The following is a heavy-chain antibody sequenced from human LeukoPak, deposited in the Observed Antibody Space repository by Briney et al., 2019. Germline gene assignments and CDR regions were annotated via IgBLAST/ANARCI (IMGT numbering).Heavy chain of an antibody. CDR2: MSPASGNT. V-gene: IGHV1-8*01. D-gene: IGHD7-27*01. Sequence: ASVTVSCKASGYTFTSYDLNWVRRATGQGLEWVGWMSPASGNTGYAQEFQGRVTMTRDTSVSTAYMELNSLRSEDTAVYYCARGPPNWGFDSWGQGTLVTVSS. CDR3: ARGPPNWGFDS. CDR1: GYTFTSYD. J-gene: IGHJ4*02.